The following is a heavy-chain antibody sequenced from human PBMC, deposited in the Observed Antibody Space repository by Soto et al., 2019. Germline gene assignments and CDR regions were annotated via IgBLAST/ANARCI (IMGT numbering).Heavy chain of an antibody. J-gene: IGHJ5*02. Sequence: QVQLQESGPGLVKPSETLSLTCTVSGASISGYYWSWIRKSAGKGLEWIGRIYATATTHYNPSLKSRVMMSVDTSKKQFSLRLRSVTAADTAVYYCVRDGTKTLRDWFDPWGQGISVTVSS. CDR2: IYATATT. CDR3: VRDGTKTLRDWFDP. V-gene: IGHV4-4*07. CDR1: GASISGYY. D-gene: IGHD1-1*01.